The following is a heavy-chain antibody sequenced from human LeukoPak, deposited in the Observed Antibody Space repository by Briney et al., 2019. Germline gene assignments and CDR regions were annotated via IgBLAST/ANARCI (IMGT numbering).Heavy chain of an antibody. V-gene: IGHV3-30*01. Sequence: PGGPLRLSCAASGFTFSTYPMHWVRRAPGKGLEWVAVIWYDESNQYYADSVKGRFSISRDNSKNTLFLQMNSLRAEDTAVYFCARDAYCSGGNCYSWYFDLWGRGTLVTVSS. CDR3: ARDAYCSGGNCYSWYFDL. J-gene: IGHJ2*01. CDR1: GFTFSTYP. D-gene: IGHD2-15*01. CDR2: IWYDESNQ.